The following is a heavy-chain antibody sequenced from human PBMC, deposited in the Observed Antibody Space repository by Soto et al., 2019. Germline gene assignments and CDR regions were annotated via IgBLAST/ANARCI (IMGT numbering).Heavy chain of an antibody. J-gene: IGHJ6*02. CDR1: GGAISSGDYY. V-gene: IGHV4-30-4*01. D-gene: IGHD3-10*01. CDR3: ASDGSGSYADYYGMDV. Sequence: PPETLSLTCALSGGAISSGDYYWIWIRHPPGKGQERIGYIHYSGSTYYNPSLKSRVTISVDTSKNQFSLKLSSVTAEDTAVYYWASDGSGSYADYYGMDVWGQGTTVTVSS. CDR2: IHYSGST.